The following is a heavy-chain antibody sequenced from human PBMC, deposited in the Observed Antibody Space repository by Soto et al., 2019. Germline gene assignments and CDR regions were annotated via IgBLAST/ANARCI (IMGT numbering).Heavy chain of an antibody. D-gene: IGHD3-22*01. CDR3: ATSPYSYDTSGYLDY. CDR2: IIPLFGTT. CDR1: GGTFSNYA. V-gene: IGHV1-69*12. J-gene: IGHJ4*02. Sequence: QVQLVQSGAEVKKPGSSVTVSCRASGGTFSNYAINWVRQAPGQGLEWMAGIIPLFGTTNYAQKFQGRVTITADESTSTAYMELTSLRSEDTAVFYCATSPYSYDTSGYLDYWAREPWSPSPQ.